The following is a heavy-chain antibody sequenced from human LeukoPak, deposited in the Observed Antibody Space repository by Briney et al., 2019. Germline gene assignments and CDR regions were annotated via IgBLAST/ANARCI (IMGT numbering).Heavy chain of an antibody. CDR3: ATRFRLDGY. Sequence: GGSLRLSCAASGFTFSSYSMNWVRQAPGKGLEWVLSISSSSSYIYYADSVKGRFTISRDNAKNSLYLQMNSLRAEDTAVYYCATRFRLDGYWGQGTLVTVSS. V-gene: IGHV3-21*01. CDR2: ISSSSSYI. CDR1: GFTFSSYS. D-gene: IGHD5-24*01. J-gene: IGHJ4*02.